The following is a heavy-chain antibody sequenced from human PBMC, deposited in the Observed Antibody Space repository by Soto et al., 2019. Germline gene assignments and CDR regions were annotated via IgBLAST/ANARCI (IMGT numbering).Heavy chain of an antibody. CDR1: GYTFTSYG. D-gene: IGHD3-10*01. V-gene: IGHV1-18*01. CDR3: ATYYYGSGSQDYYGMDV. Sequence: QVQLVQSGAEVKKPGASVKVSCKASGYTFTSYGISCVRQAPGQGLEWMGWISAYNGNTNYAQKLQGRVTMTTDTSTSPAYMELRSLRSDDTAVYYCATYYYGSGSQDYYGMDVWGQGTTVTVSS. J-gene: IGHJ6*02. CDR2: ISAYNGNT.